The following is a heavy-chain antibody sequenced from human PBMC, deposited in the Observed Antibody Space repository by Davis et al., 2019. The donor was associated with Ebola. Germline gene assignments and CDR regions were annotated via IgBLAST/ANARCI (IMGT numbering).Heavy chain of an antibody. CDR2: IISILGIA. J-gene: IGHJ4*02. CDR3: ARGHPRIAAADDFDY. Sequence: SVKVSCKASGGTFSSYAISWVRQAPGQGLEWMGRIISILGIANYAQKFQGRVTITADKSTSTAYMELSSLRSEDTAVYYCARGHPRIAAADDFDYWGQGTLVTVSS. V-gene: IGHV1-69*04. CDR1: GGTFSSYA. D-gene: IGHD6-13*01.